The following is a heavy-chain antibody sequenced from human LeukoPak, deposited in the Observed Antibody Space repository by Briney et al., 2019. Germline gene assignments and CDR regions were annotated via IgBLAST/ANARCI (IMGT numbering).Heavy chain of an antibody. CDR1: VGTFSSYA. CDR2: IIPIFGTA. CDR3: ARGGIVGATTNDY. Sequence: GASVKVSCKASVGTFSSYAISWVRQAPGQGLEWMGGIIPIFGTANYAQKFQGRVTITGDESTSTAYMELSSLRSEDTAVYYCARGGIVGATTNDYWGQGTLVTVSS. V-gene: IGHV1-69*13. J-gene: IGHJ4*02. D-gene: IGHD1-26*01.